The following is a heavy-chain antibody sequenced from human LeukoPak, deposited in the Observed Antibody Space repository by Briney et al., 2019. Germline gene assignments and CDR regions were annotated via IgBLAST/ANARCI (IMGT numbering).Heavy chain of an antibody. V-gene: IGHV3-74*01. CDR1: GFTFSNYW. D-gene: IGHD3-10*02. Sequence: PGGSLRLSCAASGFTFSNYWMHWVRQAPGKGLVWVSRINSDGINTSYADSVKGRFTISRDNAKNSLYLQMNSLRAEDTAVYYCAELGITMIGGAWGKGTTVTISS. CDR3: AELGITMIGGA. J-gene: IGHJ6*04. CDR2: INSDGINT.